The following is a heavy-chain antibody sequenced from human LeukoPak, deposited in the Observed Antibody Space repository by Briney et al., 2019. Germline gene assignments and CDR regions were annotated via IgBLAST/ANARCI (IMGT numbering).Heavy chain of an antibody. Sequence: SETLSLTCTVTGGSISSYYWSWIRQPPGKGLEWIGYMDYSGSTNYNPSLKGRVTISVDTSKNHFSLKLSSVTAADTAVYYCARHANYYGSGSYLNWFDPWGQGTLVTVSS. V-gene: IGHV4-59*08. D-gene: IGHD3-10*01. CDR2: MDYSGST. CDR3: ARHANYYGSGSYLNWFDP. J-gene: IGHJ5*02. CDR1: GGSISSYY.